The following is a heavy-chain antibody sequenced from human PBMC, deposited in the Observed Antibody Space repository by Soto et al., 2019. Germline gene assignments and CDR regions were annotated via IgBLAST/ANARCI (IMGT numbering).Heavy chain of an antibody. Sequence: GGSLRLSCAASGFTFSSYSMNWVRQAPGKGLEWVSYISSSSSTIYYADSVKGRFTISRDNSKNTLYLQMNSLRAEDTAVYYCAKNRGYCSGGSCYAEYWGQGILVTVSS. V-gene: IGHV3-48*01. CDR3: AKNRGYCSGGSCYAEY. CDR1: GFTFSSYS. J-gene: IGHJ4*02. CDR2: ISSSSSTI. D-gene: IGHD2-15*01.